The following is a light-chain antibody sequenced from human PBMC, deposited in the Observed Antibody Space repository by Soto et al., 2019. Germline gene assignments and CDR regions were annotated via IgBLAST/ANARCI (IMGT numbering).Light chain of an antibody. CDR2: QDA. J-gene: IGLJ2*01. CDR1: KLGDKY. V-gene: IGLV3-1*01. Sequence: SYELTQPPSVSVSPGQTASITCSGDKLGDKYSSWYQQKPGQSPVLVIYQDAKRPSGIPERISGSNSGNTATLTISGTQAVDEADYYCQTWVSGTVIFGGGTKVTVL. CDR3: QTWVSGTVI.